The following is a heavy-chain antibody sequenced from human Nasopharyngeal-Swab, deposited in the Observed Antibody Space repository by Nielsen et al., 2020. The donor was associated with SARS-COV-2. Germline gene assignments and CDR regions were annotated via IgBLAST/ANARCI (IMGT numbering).Heavy chain of an antibody. J-gene: IGHJ4*02. CDR3: ARAWWLRGYFDY. Sequence: GESLKISCAASGFTFSSYAMSWVRQAPGKGLEWVSAISGSGGSTYYADSVKGRFTISRDNAKNSLYLQMNSLRDEDTAVYYCARAWWLRGYFDYWGQGTLVTVSS. CDR2: ISGSGGST. D-gene: IGHD5-12*01. V-gene: IGHV3-23*01. CDR1: GFTFSSYA.